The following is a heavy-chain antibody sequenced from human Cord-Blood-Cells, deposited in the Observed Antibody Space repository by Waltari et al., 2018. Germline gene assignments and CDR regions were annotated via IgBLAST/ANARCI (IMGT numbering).Heavy chain of an antibody. D-gene: IGHD3-3*01. CDR1: GYTLTELS. CDR2: FDPEDGEP. V-gene: IGHV1-24*01. Sequence: QVQLVQSGAEVKKPGASVKVSCKVSGYTLTELSMHWVRQAPGKGLERIGGFDPEDGEPIYAQKFQGRVTMTEDTSTDTAYMELSSLRSEDTAVYYCATLKYQNLRFGDMDVWGKGTTVTVSS. CDR3: ATLKYQNLRFGDMDV. J-gene: IGHJ6*03.